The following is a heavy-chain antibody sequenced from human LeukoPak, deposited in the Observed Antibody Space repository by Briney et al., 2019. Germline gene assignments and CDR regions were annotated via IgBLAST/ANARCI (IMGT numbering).Heavy chain of an antibody. CDR2: IYSGGST. D-gene: IGHD5-18*01. V-gene: IGHV3-66*01. J-gene: IGHJ4*02. Sequence: GGSLRLSCAASGFTVSSNYMSWVRQAPGKGLEWVSVIYSGGSTYYADSVKGRFTISRDNSKNTLYLQMNSLRAEDTAVYYCARDRDSYGYWDVFDYWGQGTLVTVSS. CDR3: ARDRDSYGYWDVFDY. CDR1: GFTVSSNY.